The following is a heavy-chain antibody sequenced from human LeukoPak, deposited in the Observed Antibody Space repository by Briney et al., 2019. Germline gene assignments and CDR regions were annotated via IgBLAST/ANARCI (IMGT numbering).Heavy chain of an antibody. CDR2: IIPILGIA. CDR1: GGTFSSYA. J-gene: IGHJ4*02. Sequence: SVTVSCKASGGTFSSYAISWVRQAPGQGLEWMGRIIPILGIANYAQKFQGRVTITADKSTSTAYMELSSLRAEDTAVYYCATSAGEWPRNQDFDYWGQGTLVTVSS. D-gene: IGHD3-3*01. CDR3: ATSAGEWPRNQDFDY. V-gene: IGHV1-69*04.